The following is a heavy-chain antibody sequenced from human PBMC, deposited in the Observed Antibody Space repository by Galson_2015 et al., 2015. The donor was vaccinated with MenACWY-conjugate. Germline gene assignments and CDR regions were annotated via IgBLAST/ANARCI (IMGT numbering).Heavy chain of an antibody. D-gene: IGHD6-13*01. V-gene: IGHV1-3*01. Sequence: SVKVSCKASGYTFTSYAMHWVRQAPGQRLEWMGWINAGNGNTKYSQKFQGRVTITRDTSASTAYMELSSLRSEDTAVYYCAREGGSSWYFGWFDPWGQGTLVTVSS. J-gene: IGHJ5*02. CDR2: INAGNGNT. CDR3: AREGGSSWYFGWFDP. CDR1: GYTFTSYA.